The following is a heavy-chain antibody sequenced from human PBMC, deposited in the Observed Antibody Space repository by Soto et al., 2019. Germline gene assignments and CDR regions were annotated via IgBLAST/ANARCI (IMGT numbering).Heavy chain of an antibody. CDR2: IRSKPYGGTT. CDR1: GFTFGDYV. V-gene: IGHV3-49*03. CDR3: TRSYDYFWGNYHSGYYAYYMDV. J-gene: IGHJ6*03. D-gene: IGHD3-16*02. Sequence: PGGSLRISFTTSGFTFGDYVFGWFRQAPGKGLEWVGFIRSKPYGGTTEYAASVEGRFTISRDDSKSIAYLQMNSLKTEDTAVYYCTRSYDYFWGNYHSGYYAYYMDVWGKGTTVTVSS.